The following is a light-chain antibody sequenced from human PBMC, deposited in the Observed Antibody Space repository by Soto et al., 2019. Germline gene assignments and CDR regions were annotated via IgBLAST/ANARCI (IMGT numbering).Light chain of an antibody. CDR2: DAS. CDR3: HQYHSLPLT. V-gene: IGKV1-33*01. J-gene: IGKJ4*01. CDR1: QDISNS. Sequence: DIQMTQSPSSLSASVGDRVTITCQASQDISNSISWYQQRPGKAPKLVIHDASTLETGVPSRLSGSGSGTECTFTITTLQSEDIATYYCHQYHSLPLTLGGGTKVDIK.